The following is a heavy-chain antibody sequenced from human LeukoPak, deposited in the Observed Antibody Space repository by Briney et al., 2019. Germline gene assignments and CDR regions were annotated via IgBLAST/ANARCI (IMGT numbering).Heavy chain of an antibody. CDR1: GFTFDDYG. D-gene: IGHD3-22*01. V-gene: IGHV3-20*04. Sequence: GGSLRLSCAASGFTFDDYGMSWVRQAPGKGLEWVSGINWNGGSTGYADSVKGRFTISRDNAKNSLYLQMNSLRAEDTALYYCARAHYYDSSGSSVLGYWGQGTLVTVSS. J-gene: IGHJ4*02. CDR2: INWNGGST. CDR3: ARAHYYDSSGSSVLGY.